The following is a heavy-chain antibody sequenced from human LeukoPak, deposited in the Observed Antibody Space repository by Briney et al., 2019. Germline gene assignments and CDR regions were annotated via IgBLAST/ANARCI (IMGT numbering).Heavy chain of an antibody. J-gene: IGHJ4*02. CDR2: IYYSGST. CDR3: ARHGPTKSFRANFDY. D-gene: IGHD1-14*01. Sequence: PSETLSLTCTVSGGSISSYYWSWIRQPPGKGLEWIGYIYYSGSTNYNPSLKSRVTISVDTSKNQFSLKLSSVTAADTAVYYCARHGPTKSFRANFDYWAREPWSASPQ. CDR1: GGSISSYY. V-gene: IGHV4-59*08.